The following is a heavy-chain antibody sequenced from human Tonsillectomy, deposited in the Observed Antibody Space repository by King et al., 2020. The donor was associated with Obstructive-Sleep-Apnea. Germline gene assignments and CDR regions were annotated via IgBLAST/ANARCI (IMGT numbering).Heavy chain of an antibody. CDR1: GFTFSSYA. J-gene: IGHJ6*02. D-gene: IGHD3-10*01. CDR2: ISYDGSNK. Sequence: QVQLVESGGGVVQPGRSLRLSCAASGFTFSSYAMHWVRQAPGKGLEWVAVISYDGSNKYYADSVKGRFTISRDNSKNTLYLQMNSLRAEDTAVYYCARDRMVRGVMSWYYYGMDVWGQGTTVTVSS. V-gene: IGHV3-30*04. CDR3: ARDRMVRGVMSWYYYGMDV.